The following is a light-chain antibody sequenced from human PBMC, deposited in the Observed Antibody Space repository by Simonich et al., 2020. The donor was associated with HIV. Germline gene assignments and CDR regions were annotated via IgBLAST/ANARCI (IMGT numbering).Light chain of an antibody. CDR2: AAS. Sequence: DIQMTQSPSSLSAPVGDRVTITCRVSQGITNSLAWYQQKPGKAPKLLLYAASRLETGVPSTFSGSGSGTDYTLTISSLQPEDFATYYCQQYYSTPYTFGQGTKLEIK. V-gene: IGKV1-NL1*01. J-gene: IGKJ2*01. CDR1: QGITNS. CDR3: QQYYSTPYT.